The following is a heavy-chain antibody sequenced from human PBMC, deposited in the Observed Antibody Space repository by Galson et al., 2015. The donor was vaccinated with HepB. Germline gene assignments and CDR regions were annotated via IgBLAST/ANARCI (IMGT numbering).Heavy chain of an antibody. V-gene: IGHV4-59*01. Sequence: SETLSLTCTVSGGSISSYYWSWIRQPPGKGLEWIGYIYYSGSTNYNPSLKSRVTISVDTSKNQFSLRLSSVTAADTAVYYCARVQIQRGYDSSGYYVYFDYWGQGTLVTVSS. CDR1: GGSISSYY. J-gene: IGHJ4*02. CDR3: ARVQIQRGYDSSGYYVYFDY. D-gene: IGHD3-22*01. CDR2: IYYSGST.